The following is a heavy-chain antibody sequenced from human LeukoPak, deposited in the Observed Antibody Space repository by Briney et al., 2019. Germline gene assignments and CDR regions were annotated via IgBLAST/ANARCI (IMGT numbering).Heavy chain of an antibody. CDR2: IISSSSTI. Sequence: GGSLRLSCAASGFTFSSYSMNWVRQAPGKGLEWVSYIISSSSTIYYADSVKGRFTISRDNAKNSLYLQMNSLRAEDTAVYYCATVDTAMVPDYWGQGTLVTVSS. D-gene: IGHD5-18*01. CDR1: GFTFSSYS. J-gene: IGHJ4*02. CDR3: ATVDTAMVPDY. V-gene: IGHV3-48*04.